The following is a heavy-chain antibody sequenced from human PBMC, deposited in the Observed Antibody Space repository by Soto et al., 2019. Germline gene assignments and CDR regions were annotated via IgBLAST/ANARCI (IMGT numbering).Heavy chain of an antibody. Sequence: GGSLRLSCAASGFTFSIYGMHWFRQAPGKGLEWVAVISYDGSNKYYADSVKGRFTISRDNSKNTLYLQMNSLRAEDTAVYYCAKSVCSRGGAFDIWGQGTMVTGSS. CDR3: AKSVCSRGGAFDI. CDR2: ISYDGSNK. J-gene: IGHJ3*02. V-gene: IGHV3-30*18. D-gene: IGHD3-10*01. CDR1: GFTFSIYG.